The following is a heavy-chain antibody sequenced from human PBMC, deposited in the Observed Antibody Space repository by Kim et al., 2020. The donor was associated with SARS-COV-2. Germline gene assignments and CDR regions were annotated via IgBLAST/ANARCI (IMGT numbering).Heavy chain of an antibody. V-gene: IGHV1-69*13. D-gene: IGHD3-10*01. Sequence: SVKVSCKASGGTFSSYAISWVRQAPGQGLEWMGGIIPIFGTANYAQKFQGRVTITADESTSTAYMELSSLRSEDTAVYYCAREGRSMVRGPAPLYYYYGMDVWGQGTTVTVSS. CDR2: IIPIFGTA. CDR3: AREGRSMVRGPAPLYYYYGMDV. J-gene: IGHJ6*02. CDR1: GGTFSSYA.